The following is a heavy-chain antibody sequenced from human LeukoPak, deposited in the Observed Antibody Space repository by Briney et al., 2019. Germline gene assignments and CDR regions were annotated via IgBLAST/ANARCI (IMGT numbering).Heavy chain of an antibody. J-gene: IGHJ3*02. CDR2: ISWNSGSI. Sequence: SLRLSCAASGFTFDDYAMHWVRQAPGKGLEWVSGISWNSGSIGYADSVKGRFTISRDNAKNSLYLQMNSLRAEDMALYYCAKDIGSGGSYPEGAFDIWGQGTMATVSS. CDR1: GFTFDDYA. D-gene: IGHD2-15*01. V-gene: IGHV3-9*03. CDR3: AKDIGSGGSYPEGAFDI.